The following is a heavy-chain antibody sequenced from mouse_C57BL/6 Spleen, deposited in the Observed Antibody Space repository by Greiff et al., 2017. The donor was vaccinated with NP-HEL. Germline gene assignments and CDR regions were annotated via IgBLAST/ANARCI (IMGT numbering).Heavy chain of an antibody. CDR2: IDPEDGDT. V-gene: IGHV14-1*01. D-gene: IGHD2-2*01. CDR1: GFNIKDYY. Sequence: EVQLQQSGAELVRPGASVKLSCTASGFNIKDYYMHWVKQRPEQGLEWIGRIDPEDGDTEYAPKFQGKATMTADTSSNTAYLQLSSLTSEDTAVYYCTTHFFTLYGYDAAWFAYWGQGTLVTVSA. CDR3: TTHFFTLYGYDAAWFAY. J-gene: IGHJ3*01.